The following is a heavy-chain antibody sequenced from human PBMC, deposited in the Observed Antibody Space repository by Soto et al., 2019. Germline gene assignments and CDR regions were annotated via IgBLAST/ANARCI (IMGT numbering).Heavy chain of an antibody. CDR2: VNPIVSMS. CDR3: AGSFCSGYRGFDF. Sequence: QVQLVQSGAEVKKPGSSVKVSCKASGDTFSFYTINWVRQAPGLGLEWMGRVNPIVSMSNYAQKFQGRVTITADKFTNPGYKAASSLESEGTAIYYWAGSFCSGYRGFDFLGQGGLVTVS. D-gene: IGHD3-10*02. CDR1: GDTFSFYT. J-gene: IGHJ4*02. V-gene: IGHV1-69*02.